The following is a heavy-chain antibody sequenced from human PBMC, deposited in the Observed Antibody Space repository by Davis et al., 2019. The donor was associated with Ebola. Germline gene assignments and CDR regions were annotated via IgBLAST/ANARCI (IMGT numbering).Heavy chain of an antibody. CDR2: IYYSGNT. CDR1: GDSISSGGYY. D-gene: IGHD6-13*01. V-gene: IGHV4-31*03. Sequence: MPPETLSLTCTVSGDSISSGGYYWSWIRQHPGKGLEWIGYIYYSGNTYYNPSLKSRVTISVDTSKNQFSLNLSSVTAADTAVYYCARGAAARFDYRGQGTLVTVSS. J-gene: IGHJ4*02. CDR3: ARGAAARFDY.